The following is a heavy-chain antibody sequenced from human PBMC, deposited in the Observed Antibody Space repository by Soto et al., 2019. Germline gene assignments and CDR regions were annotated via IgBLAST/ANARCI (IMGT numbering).Heavy chain of an antibody. Sequence: QVQLVQSGAEVKKPGASVKVSCKASGYTFTSYGISWVRQAPGQGLEWMGWISAYNGNTNYAQKLQGRGTMTTDTSTSTAYMELRSLRSDDTAVYYCARAGVVAATPSPNYYMDVWGKGTTVTVSS. CDR3: ARAGVVAATPSPNYYMDV. V-gene: IGHV1-18*01. D-gene: IGHD2-15*01. J-gene: IGHJ6*03. CDR2: ISAYNGNT. CDR1: GYTFTSYG.